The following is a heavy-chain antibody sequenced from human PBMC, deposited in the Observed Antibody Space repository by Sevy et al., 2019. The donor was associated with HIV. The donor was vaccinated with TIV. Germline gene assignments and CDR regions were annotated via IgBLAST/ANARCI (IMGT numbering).Heavy chain of an antibody. CDR3: ARDEQTYGDYDYFHY. CDR1: GFTFSTYS. Sequence: GGSLRLSCAASGFTFSTYSMNWVRQAPGKGLEWVSYISSSSRTIFYADSVKGRFTISRDNAKKSLYLQMDSLTAEDTAVYYCARDEQTYGDYDYFHYWGQGTLVTVSS. CDR2: ISSSSRTI. V-gene: IGHV3-48*01. D-gene: IGHD4-17*01. J-gene: IGHJ4*02.